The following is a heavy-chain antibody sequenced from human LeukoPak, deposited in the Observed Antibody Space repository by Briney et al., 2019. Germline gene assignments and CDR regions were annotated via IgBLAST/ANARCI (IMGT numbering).Heavy chain of an antibody. V-gene: IGHV4-59*01. CDR1: GGSISSYY. Sequence: KPSETLSLTCTVSGGSISSYYWSWIRQPPGKGLEWLGYIYYSGSTNYNPSLKSRVTISVDTSKNQFSLKLSSVTAADTAVYYCARARRYLDFDYWGQGTLVTVSS. D-gene: IGHD3-9*01. CDR2: IYYSGST. CDR3: ARARRYLDFDY. J-gene: IGHJ4*02.